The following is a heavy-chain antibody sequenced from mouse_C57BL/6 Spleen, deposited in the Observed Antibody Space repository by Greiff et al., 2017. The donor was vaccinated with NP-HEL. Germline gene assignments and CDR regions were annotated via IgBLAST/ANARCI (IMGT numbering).Heavy chain of an antibody. CDR2: IRNKANGYTT. V-gene: IGHV7-3*01. D-gene: IGHD2-4*01. CDR3: ARSDYDGPWFAY. J-gene: IGHJ3*01. Sequence: EVKLVESGGGLVQPGGSLSLSCAASGFTFTDYYMSWVRQPPGKALEWLGFIRNKANGYTTEYSASVKGRFTISRDNSQSILYLQMYALRAEDSATYYCARSDYDGPWFAYWGQGTLVTVSA. CDR1: GFTFTDYY.